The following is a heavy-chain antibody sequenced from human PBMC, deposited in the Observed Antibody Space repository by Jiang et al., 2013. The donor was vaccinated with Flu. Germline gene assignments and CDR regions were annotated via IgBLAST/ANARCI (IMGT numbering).Heavy chain of an antibody. CDR3: TRLSCSYGSCYEAY. J-gene: IGHJ4*02. V-gene: IGHV4-39*01. CDR1: GGSLSSSIYY. CDR2: VYYSGST. D-gene: IGHD2-15*01. Sequence: GLVKPSETLSLNCSVSGGSLSSSIYYWAWIRQSPGKGLEWIGSVYYSGSTYYTPALKSRVILSADTSKNEFSLRLSSVTARDTAVYYCTRLSCSYGSCYEAYWGQGLLVTVSS.